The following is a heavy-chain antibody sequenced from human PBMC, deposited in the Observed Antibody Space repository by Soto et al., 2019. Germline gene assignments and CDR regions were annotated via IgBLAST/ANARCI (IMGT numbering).Heavy chain of an antibody. Sequence: VPLLESGGGLVQPGGSLRVSCAASGFTFSLYAMSWVRQAPGKGLEWVSVISGSGGSTYYADSGKGGFTVSRDNSTNTLYLQINSLGVEDTAVYYCAKSVGGTNYYYGMDVWGRGTTVTVSS. CDR3: AKSVGGTNYYYGMDV. D-gene: IGHD2-15*01. CDR1: GFTFSLYA. V-gene: IGHV3-23*01. CDR2: ISGSGGST. J-gene: IGHJ6*02.